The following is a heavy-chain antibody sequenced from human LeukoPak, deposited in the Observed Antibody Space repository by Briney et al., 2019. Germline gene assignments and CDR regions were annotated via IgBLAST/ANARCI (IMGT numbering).Heavy chain of an antibody. J-gene: IGHJ6*03. CDR1: GGTFSSYA. CDR3: ARTVTGFTVMGYYYYYMDV. CDR2: IIPIFGTA. Sequence: GSSVKVSCKASGGTFSSYAISWVRQAPGQGLEWMGRIIPIFGTANYAQKFQGRITITTDESTSTAYMELSSLRSEDTAVYYCARTVTGFTVMGYYYYYMDVWGKGTTVTVSS. D-gene: IGHD4-11*01. V-gene: IGHV1-69*05.